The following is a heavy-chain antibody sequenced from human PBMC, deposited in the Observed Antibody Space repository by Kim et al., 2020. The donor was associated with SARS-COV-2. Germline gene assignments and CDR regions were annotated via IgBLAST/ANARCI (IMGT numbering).Heavy chain of an antibody. Sequence: GGSLRLSCAASGFTFSSYAMSWVRQAPGKGLEWVSAISGSGGSTYYADSVKGRFTISRDNSKNTLYLQMNSLRAEDTAVYYCAKDLHGDYALGGMDVWGQGTTVTVSS. D-gene: IGHD4-17*01. CDR1: GFTFSSYA. CDR2: ISGSGGST. V-gene: IGHV3-23*01. J-gene: IGHJ6*02. CDR3: AKDLHGDYALGGMDV.